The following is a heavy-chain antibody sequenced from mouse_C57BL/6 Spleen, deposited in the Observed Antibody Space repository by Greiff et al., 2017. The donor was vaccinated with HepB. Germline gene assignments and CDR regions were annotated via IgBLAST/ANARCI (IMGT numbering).Heavy chain of an antibody. J-gene: IGHJ3*01. D-gene: IGHD2-3*01. CDR2: IHPRSGST. Sequence: VQLQQPGAELVKPGASVKLSCKASGYTFTSYWMHWVKQRPGQGLEWIGMIHPRSGSTNYNEKFKSKATLTVDKSSSTAYMQLSSLTSEDSAVYCCAGWNGYSCFACWGHGTLVSGST. CDR1: GYTFTSYW. V-gene: IGHV1-64*01. CDR3: AGWNGYSCFAC.